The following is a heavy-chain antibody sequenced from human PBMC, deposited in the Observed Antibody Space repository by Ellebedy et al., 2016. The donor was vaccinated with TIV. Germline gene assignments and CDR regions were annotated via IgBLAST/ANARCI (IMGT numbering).Heavy chain of an antibody. CDR3: AREKWVLHFMHYYYGMDV. CDR1: GYTFTSYA. D-gene: IGHD1-26*01. J-gene: IGHJ6*02. Sequence: AASVKVSCKASGYTFTSYAMHWVRQAPAQRLEWMGWINAGNGYTKYSQKFQGRVTITRDTSASTVYMELNNLRSEDTAVYYCAREKWVLHFMHYYYGMDVWGQGTTVTVSS. V-gene: IGHV1-3*01. CDR2: INAGNGYT.